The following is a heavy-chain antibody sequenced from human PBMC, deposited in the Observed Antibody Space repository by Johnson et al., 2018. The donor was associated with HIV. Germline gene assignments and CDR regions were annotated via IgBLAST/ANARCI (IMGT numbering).Heavy chain of an antibody. D-gene: IGHD3-9*01. CDR2: ISYDGSNK. J-gene: IGHJ3*02. CDR1: GFTFSSYG. Sequence: QVQLVESGGGVVQPGRSLRLSCAASGFTFSSYGMHWVRQAPGKGLEWVAVISYDGSNKYYADSVKGRFTISRDNSKKTLYLQMNSLRADDTAVYYCAKDLRVFDWFNAYDAFDIWGQGTMVTVSS. CDR3: AKDLRVFDWFNAYDAFDI. V-gene: IGHV3-30*18.